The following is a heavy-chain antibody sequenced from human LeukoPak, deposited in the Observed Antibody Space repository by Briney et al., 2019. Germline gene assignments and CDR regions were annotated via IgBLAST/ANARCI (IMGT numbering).Heavy chain of an antibody. CDR2: IIPIFGTA. D-gene: IGHD6-13*01. CDR1: GYTFTNYA. CDR3: ARGYIQQLGHYYYYMDV. V-gene: IGHV1-69*13. J-gene: IGHJ6*03. Sequence: GASVKVSCKASGYTFTNYALNWVRQAPGQGLEWMGGIIPIFGTANYAQKFQGRVTITADESTSTAYMELSSLRSEDTAVYYCARGYIQQLGHYYYYMDVWGKGTTVTISS.